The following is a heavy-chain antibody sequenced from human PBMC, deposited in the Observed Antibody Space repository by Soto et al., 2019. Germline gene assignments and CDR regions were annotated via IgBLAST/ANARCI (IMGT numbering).Heavy chain of an antibody. Sequence: QVQLVQSGAEVKKPGSSVKVSCKASGGTFSSYTISWVRQAPGQGLEWMGRIIPILGIANYAQKFQGRVTIIADKSTSTAYMELSSLRSEDTAVYYCYGSGSYYNYYYYYYMDVWGKGTTVTVSS. V-gene: IGHV1-69*02. CDR1: GGTFSSYT. D-gene: IGHD3-10*01. CDR2: IIPILGIA. CDR3: YGSGSYYNYYYYYYMDV. J-gene: IGHJ6*03.